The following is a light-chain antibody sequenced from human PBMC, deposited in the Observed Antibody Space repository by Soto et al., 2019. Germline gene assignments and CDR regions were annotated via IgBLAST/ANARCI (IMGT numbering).Light chain of an antibody. J-gene: IGKJ1*01. CDR3: QQYSSDST. Sequence: DIRMTQSPSTLYESVGDRVTITCRASQSINNWLAWYQQKPGKAPKLLIYRASSLENGVPSRFSGRGSGTEFIFTITSLQPDDFATYYCQQYSSDSTFGQGTKVEIK. CDR2: RAS. V-gene: IGKV1-5*03. CDR1: QSINNW.